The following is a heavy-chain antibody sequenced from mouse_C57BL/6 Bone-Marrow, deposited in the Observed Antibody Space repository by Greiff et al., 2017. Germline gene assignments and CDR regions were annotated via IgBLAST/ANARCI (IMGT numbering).Heavy chain of an antibody. CDR3: AYYYGSPYYFDY. J-gene: IGHJ2*01. D-gene: IGHD1-1*01. V-gene: IGHV1-81*01. CDR1: GYTFTSYG. CDR2: IYPRSGNT. Sequence: VQRVESGAELARPGASVKLSCKASGYTFTSYGISWVKQRTGQGLEWIGEIYPRSGNTYYNEKFKGKATLTADKSSSTAYMELRSLTSEDSAVYFCAYYYGSPYYFDYWGQGTTLTGSS.